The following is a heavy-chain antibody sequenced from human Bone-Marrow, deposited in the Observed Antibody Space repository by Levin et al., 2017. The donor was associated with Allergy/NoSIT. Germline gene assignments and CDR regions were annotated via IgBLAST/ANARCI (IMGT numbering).Heavy chain of an antibody. Sequence: GESLKISCAASGFTFSSYWMTWVRQAPGKGLEWVANIKQDGSERYYVDSVQGRFTISRDNAKNSLYLQMNSLRAEDTAVYYCARAGWYKYDCIDPRGQGTLVTVSS. V-gene: IGHV3-7*04. CDR3: ARAGWYKYDCIDP. D-gene: IGHD6-19*01. CDR1: GFTFSSYW. CDR2: IKQDGSER. J-gene: IGHJ5*02.